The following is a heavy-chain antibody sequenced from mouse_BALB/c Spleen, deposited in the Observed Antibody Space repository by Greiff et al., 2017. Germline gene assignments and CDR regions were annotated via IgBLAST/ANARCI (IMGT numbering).Heavy chain of an antibody. J-gene: IGHJ4*01. CDR3: TRGDYDDAMDY. Sequence: EVQLQQSGTVLARPGASVKMSCKASGYTFTSYWMHWVKQRPGQGLEWIGAIYPGNSDTSYNQKFKGKAKLTAVTSTSTAYMELSSLTNEDSAVYYCTRGDYDDAMDYWGQGTSVTVSS. V-gene: IGHV1-5*01. CDR1: GYTFTSYW. D-gene: IGHD2-4*01. CDR2: IYPGNSDT.